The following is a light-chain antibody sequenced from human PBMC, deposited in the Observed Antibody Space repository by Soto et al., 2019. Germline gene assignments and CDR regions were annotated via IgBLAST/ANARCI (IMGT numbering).Light chain of an antibody. Sequence: QSALTQPPSASGSPGQSVTISCTGTSSDVGGYNYVSWYQQHPGKAPQLMIYEVSKRPSGVPDRFSGSKSGNTASLPVSGLQAEDEADYYCSSYAGSNTDVVFGGGTKLTVL. CDR2: EVS. CDR1: SSDVGGYNY. V-gene: IGLV2-8*01. J-gene: IGLJ2*01. CDR3: SSYAGSNTDVV.